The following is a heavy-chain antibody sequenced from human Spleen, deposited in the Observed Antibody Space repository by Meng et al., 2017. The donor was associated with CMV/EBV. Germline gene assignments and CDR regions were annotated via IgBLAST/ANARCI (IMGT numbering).Heavy chain of an antibody. Sequence: SGLTFSNFYMNWVRQAPGKGLEWVASITSISSFIHYADSVKGRFTISRDNAKNTLYLEMNNLRADDTAVYYCARVGIRGNTFALDYWGQGTLVTVSS. J-gene: IGHJ4*02. CDR1: GLTFSNFY. D-gene: IGHD5-18*01. CDR3: ARVGIRGNTFALDY. V-gene: IGHV3-21*01. CDR2: ITSISSFI.